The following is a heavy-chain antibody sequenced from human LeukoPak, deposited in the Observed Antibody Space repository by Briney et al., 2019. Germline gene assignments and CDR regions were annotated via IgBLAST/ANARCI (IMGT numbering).Heavy chain of an antibody. J-gene: IGHJ4*02. CDR3: AKDRYSSTWTYFDY. Sequence: PGGSLRLSCAASGFAFDDFAMHWVRQAPGKGLEWVSGISWNSDIIGYADSVKGRFTISRDNAKNSLYLQMNNLRPEGMAFYYCAKDRYSSTWTYFDYWGQGILVTVSS. CDR2: ISWNSDII. CDR1: GFAFDDFA. V-gene: IGHV3-9*03. D-gene: IGHD6-13*01.